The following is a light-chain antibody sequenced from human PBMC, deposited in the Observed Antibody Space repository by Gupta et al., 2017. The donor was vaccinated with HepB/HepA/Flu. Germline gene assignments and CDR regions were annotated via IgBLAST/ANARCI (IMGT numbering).Light chain of an antibody. V-gene: IGLV1-40*01. CDR2: GDY. Sequence: QSVLTQPPSVSGAPGQRVHISCTGSSSNIGANYDVHWYQQFPGRAPKLLIYGDYNRPSGVPDRFSGSKSGTSASLAITGLQAEDEADYYCQSYDDSLSGVLFGGGTKLTVL. J-gene: IGLJ2*01. CDR3: QSYDDSLSGVL. CDR1: SSNIGANYD.